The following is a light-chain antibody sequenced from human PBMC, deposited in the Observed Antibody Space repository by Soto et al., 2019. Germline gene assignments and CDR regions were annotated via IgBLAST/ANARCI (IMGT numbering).Light chain of an antibody. CDR3: QKYGSSPPLT. CDR2: GAS. Sequence: DIVLTQSPATLSLSPGERATLTSRASQSVSSSYLAWHQQKPGQAPRLLIYGASSRAAGIPDRFSGSGSGTDFTLTICRLEPEDFAVYYCQKYGSSPPLTFGGGTKVDIK. J-gene: IGKJ4*01. V-gene: IGKV3-20*01. CDR1: QSVSSSY.